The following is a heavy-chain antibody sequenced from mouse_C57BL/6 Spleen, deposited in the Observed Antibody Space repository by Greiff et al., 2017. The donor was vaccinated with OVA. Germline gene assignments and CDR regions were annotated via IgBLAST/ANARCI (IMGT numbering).Heavy chain of an antibody. CDR2: ISGGGGNT. CDR3: ARQGIYYGNYWYFDV. Sequence: EVKLMESGGGLVKPGGSLKLSCAASGFTFSSYTMSWVRQTPEKRLEWVATISGGGGNTYYPDSVKGRFTISRDNAKNTLYLQMSSLRSEDTALYYCARQGIYYGNYWYFDVWGTGTTVTVSS. J-gene: IGHJ1*03. V-gene: IGHV5-9*01. CDR1: GFTFSSYT. D-gene: IGHD2-1*01.